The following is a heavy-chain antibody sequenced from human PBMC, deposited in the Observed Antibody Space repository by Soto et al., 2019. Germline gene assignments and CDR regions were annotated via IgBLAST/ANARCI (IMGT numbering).Heavy chain of an antibody. CDR2: IIPIFGTA. CDR3: ASPMVRGVRNYYYGMDV. V-gene: IGHV1-69*12. CDR1: GGTFSSYA. J-gene: IGHJ6*02. D-gene: IGHD3-10*01. Sequence: QVQLVQSGAEVKKPGSSVKVSCKASGGTFSSYAISWVRQAPGQGLEWMGGIIPIFGTANYAQKFQGRVTITAXXSXSRXYMELSSLRSEDTAVYYCASPMVRGVRNYYYGMDVWGQGTTVTVSS.